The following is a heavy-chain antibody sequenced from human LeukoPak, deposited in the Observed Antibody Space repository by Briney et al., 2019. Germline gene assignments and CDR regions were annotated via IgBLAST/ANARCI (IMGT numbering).Heavy chain of an antibody. V-gene: IGHV3-21*01. Sequence: PGGSLRLSCAASGFTFSSYWMSWVRQAPGKGLEWVSSISSSSSYIYYADSVKGRFTISRDNAKNSLYLQMNSLRAEDTAVYYCAREGEADPAAFDIWGQGTMVTISS. J-gene: IGHJ3*02. CDR2: ISSSSSYI. D-gene: IGHD1-26*01. CDR3: AREGEADPAAFDI. CDR1: GFTFSSYW.